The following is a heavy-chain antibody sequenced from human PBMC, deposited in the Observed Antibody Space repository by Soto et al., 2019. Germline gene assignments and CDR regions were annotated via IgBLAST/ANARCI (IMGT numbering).Heavy chain of an antibody. D-gene: IGHD6-19*01. CDR2: ITWNGVDR. CDR1: GFTFDDFS. CDR3: AKEKSRGWKLAPFGS. Sequence: PGGSLRLSCSASGFTFDDFSMHWVRQAPGKGLEWVSEITWNGVDRDYADSVEGRFTISRDNVKNSLFLQMDSLRPDDTAVYYCAKEKSRGWKLAPFGSWGQGTLVTVSS. V-gene: IGHV3-9*01. J-gene: IGHJ4*02.